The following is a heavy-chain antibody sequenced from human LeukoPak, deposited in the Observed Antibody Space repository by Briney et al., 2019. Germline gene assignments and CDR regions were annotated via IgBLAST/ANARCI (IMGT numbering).Heavy chain of an antibody. CDR2: ISSSSSHT. CDR3: ARERYNWNYVYGAFDI. J-gene: IGHJ3*02. V-gene: IGHV3-11*06. CDR1: GFTFSDYY. Sequence: PGGSLRLSCAASGFTFSDYYMSWIRQAPGKGLEWVSYISSSSSHTNYADPVKGRFTISRDNAKNSLFLQMNSLRAEDTAVYYCARERYNWNYVYGAFDIWGQGTMVTVSS. D-gene: IGHD1-7*01.